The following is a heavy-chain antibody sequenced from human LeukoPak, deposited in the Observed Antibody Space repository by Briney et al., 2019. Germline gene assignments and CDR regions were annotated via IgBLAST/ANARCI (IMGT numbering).Heavy chain of an antibody. CDR2: IIPIFGTA. CDR1: GGTFSSYA. Sequence: SVNVSCKASGGTFSSYAISWVRQVPGQGLEWMGGIIPIFGTASYAQTFQGRVTMTADESTTTAYMELSSLRSEETAVYYCGRARQDFWSGYSTSYFDSWGQGTLVTVSS. V-gene: IGHV1-69*13. CDR3: GRARQDFWSGYSTSYFDS. J-gene: IGHJ4*02. D-gene: IGHD3-3*01.